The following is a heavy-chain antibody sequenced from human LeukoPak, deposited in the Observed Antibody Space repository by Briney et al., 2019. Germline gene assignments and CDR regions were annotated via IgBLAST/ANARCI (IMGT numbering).Heavy chain of an antibody. CDR3: AKDRTCLRDA. CDR1: GFNFNSYA. D-gene: IGHD2-8*01. V-gene: IGHV3-23*01. Sequence: SGGSLRLSCAASGFNFNSYAMSWVRQAPGKGLEWVSGISGSGSGGRTYHADSVKGRFTISRDNSKHTLYLQMDSLRAEDTAVYYCAKDRTCLRDAWGQGTLVTVSS. CDR2: ISGSGSGGRT. J-gene: IGHJ4*02.